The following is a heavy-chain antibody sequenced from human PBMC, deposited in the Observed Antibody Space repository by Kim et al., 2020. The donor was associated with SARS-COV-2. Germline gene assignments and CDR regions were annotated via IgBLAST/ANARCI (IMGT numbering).Heavy chain of an antibody. D-gene: IGHD6-25*01. CDR3: ARDSGKDYYGMDV. CDR2: IWYDGSNK. J-gene: IGHJ6*02. V-gene: IGHV3-33*01. CDR1: GFTFSSYG. Sequence: GGSLRLSCAASGFTFSSYGMHWVRQAPGKGLEWVAVIWYDGSNKYYADSVKGRFTISRDNSKNTLYLQMNSLRAEDTAVYYCARDSGKDYYGMDVWGQGTTVTVSS.